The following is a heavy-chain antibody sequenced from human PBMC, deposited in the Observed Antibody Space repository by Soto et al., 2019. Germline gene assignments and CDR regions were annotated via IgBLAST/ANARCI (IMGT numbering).Heavy chain of an antibody. V-gene: IGHV5-10-1*01. CDR1: GYSFSSYW. Sequence: GESLKISCKGSGYSFSSYWITWVRQMPGKGLEWMGRIDPSDSYTNYSPSFQGHVTISADKSISTAYLQWSSLKASDTAMYYCPRQEIFGVIIIAFDLWGQGTMVTVSS. CDR3: PRQEIFGVIIIAFDL. J-gene: IGHJ3*01. D-gene: IGHD3-3*01. CDR2: IDPSDSYT.